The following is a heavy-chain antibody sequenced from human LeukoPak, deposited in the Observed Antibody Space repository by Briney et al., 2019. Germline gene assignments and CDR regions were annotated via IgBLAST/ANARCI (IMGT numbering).Heavy chain of an antibody. D-gene: IGHD3-22*01. CDR2: FDPEDGET. Sequence: ASVKVSCKVSGYTLTELSMHWVRQAPGKGLEWMGGFDPEDGETIYAQKFQGRVTMTEDTSTDTAYMELSSLRSEDTAVYYCATDLNTMIVVVTPSDYWGQGTLVTVSS. V-gene: IGHV1-24*01. CDR3: ATDLNTMIVVVTPSDY. J-gene: IGHJ4*02. CDR1: GYTLTELS.